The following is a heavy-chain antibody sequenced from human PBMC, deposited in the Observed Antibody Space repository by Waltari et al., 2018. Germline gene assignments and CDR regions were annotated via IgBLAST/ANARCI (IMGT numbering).Heavy chain of an antibody. CDR1: GVTFNPYT. CDR2: ISSTSSDI. D-gene: IGHD6-13*01. V-gene: IGHV3-21*02. J-gene: IGHJ6*02. Sequence: EVQLVESGGGLVKPGGSLRLSCAASGVTFNPYTMNWVRQAPGKGLEWVSSISSTSSDIYYADSVKGRFTISRDNAKSSLYLQLNSLRAEDTAVYYCAGGYSSYYGMDVWGQGTTVTVSS. CDR3: AGGYSSYYGMDV.